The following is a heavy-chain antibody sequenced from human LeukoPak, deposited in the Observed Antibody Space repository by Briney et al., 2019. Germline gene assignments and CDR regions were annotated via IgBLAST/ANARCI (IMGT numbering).Heavy chain of an antibody. V-gene: IGHV1-69*05. Sequence: GASVKVSCKAAGATFSSYAISWVRQAPGQGLEWMGGIIPIFGTANYAQKFQGRVTITTDESTSTAYMELSSLRSEDTAVYYCARVPSGSYLGNFDYWGQGTLVTVSS. CDR2: IIPIFGTA. CDR3: ARVPSGSYLGNFDY. J-gene: IGHJ4*02. D-gene: IGHD1-26*01. CDR1: GATFSSYA.